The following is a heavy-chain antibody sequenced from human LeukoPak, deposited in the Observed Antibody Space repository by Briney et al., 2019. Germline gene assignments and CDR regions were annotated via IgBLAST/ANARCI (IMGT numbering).Heavy chain of an antibody. CDR2: IRSSGTTT. J-gene: IGHJ4*02. V-gene: IGHV3-48*01. Sequence: GGSLRLSCAASGFTFSTYSMNWVRQAPGKGLEWVSYIRSSGTTTYYADSVEGRFTISRDNGKNSLYLQMNSLRAEDTAVYYCAKERAYYDILTGYYFGPYYFDYWGQGTLVTVSS. D-gene: IGHD3-9*01. CDR1: GFTFSTYS. CDR3: AKERAYYDILTGYYFGPYYFDY.